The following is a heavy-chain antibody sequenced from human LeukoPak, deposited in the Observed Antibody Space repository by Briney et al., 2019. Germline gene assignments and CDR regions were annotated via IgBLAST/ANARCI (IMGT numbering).Heavy chain of an antibody. J-gene: IGHJ3*02. CDR1: GGSISSGGYY. V-gene: IGHV4-30-2*01. Sequence: PSQTLSLTCTVSGGSISSGGYYWSWIRQPPGKGLEWIGYIYHSGSTYYNPPLKSRVTISVDRSKNQFSLKLSSVTAADTAVYYCARDCGIAARLDDAFDIWGQGTMVTVSS. CDR3: ARDCGIAARLDDAFDI. D-gene: IGHD6-6*01. CDR2: IYHSGST.